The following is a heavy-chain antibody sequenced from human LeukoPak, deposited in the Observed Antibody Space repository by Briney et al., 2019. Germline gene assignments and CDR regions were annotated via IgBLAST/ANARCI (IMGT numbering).Heavy chain of an antibody. V-gene: IGHV1-24*01. D-gene: IGHD1-26*01. Sequence: ASVKVSCKASGYTFTSYYMHWVRQAPGKGLEWMGGFDPEDGETIYAQKFQGRVTMTEDTSTDTAYMELSSLRSEDTAVYYCATDRSYPGGGYWGQGTLVTVSS. J-gene: IGHJ4*02. CDR2: FDPEDGET. CDR1: GYTFTSYY. CDR3: ATDRSYPGGGY.